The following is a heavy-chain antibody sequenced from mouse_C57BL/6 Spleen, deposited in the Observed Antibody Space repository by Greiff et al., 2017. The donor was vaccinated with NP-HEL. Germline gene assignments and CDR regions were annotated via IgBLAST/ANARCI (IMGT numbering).Heavy chain of an antibody. V-gene: IGHV1-55*01. D-gene: IGHD2-4*01. CDR3: ARRGYYDYYFDY. CDR1: GYTFTSYW. CDR2: IYPGSGST. J-gene: IGHJ2*01. Sequence: VQLQQPGAELVKPGASVKMSCKASGYTFTSYWITWVKQRPGQGLEWIGDIYPGSGSTNYNEKFKSKATLTVDTSSSTAYMQLSSLTSEDSAVYYCARRGYYDYYFDYWGQGTTLTVSS.